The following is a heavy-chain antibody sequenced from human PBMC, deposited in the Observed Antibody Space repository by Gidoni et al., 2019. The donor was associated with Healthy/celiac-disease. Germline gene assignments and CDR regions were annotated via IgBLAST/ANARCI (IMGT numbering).Heavy chain of an antibody. Sequence: QVQLQESGPGLVKPSETLSLTCPVSGGSISSYYWSWIRQPPGKGLEWIGYIYYSGSTNYNPSLKSRVTISVDTSKNQFSLKLSSVTAADTAVYYCARAHSSGWFVNWFDPWGQGTLVTVSS. CDR2: IYYSGST. D-gene: IGHD6-19*01. V-gene: IGHV4-59*01. CDR3: ARAHSSGWFVNWFDP. J-gene: IGHJ5*02. CDR1: GGSISSYY.